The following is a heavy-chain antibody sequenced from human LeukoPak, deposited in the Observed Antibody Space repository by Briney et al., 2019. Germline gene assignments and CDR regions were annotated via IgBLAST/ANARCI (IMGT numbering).Heavy chain of an antibody. CDR2: IDLKNGDT. J-gene: IGHJ4*02. Sequence: ASVKVSCKASGYTFTGYYIHWVRQAPGQGLEWMGRIDLKNGDTRSAQKFQGRVTMTRDTSISTVYMDLSGLGSDDTAVYYCARDAPHQRFDYWGQGTLVTVSS. CDR1: GYTFTGYY. V-gene: IGHV1-2*02. CDR3: ARDAPHQRFDY.